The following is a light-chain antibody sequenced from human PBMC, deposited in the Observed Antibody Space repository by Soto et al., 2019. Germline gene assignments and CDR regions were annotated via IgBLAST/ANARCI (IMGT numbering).Light chain of an antibody. V-gene: IGKV3-20*01. CDR2: GVS. Sequence: MTQVSATLSVSPVEIAALSCRASQSVTSNYLAWYQQKPGQATRLLIYGVSNRATGVPDRFSGSGSGTDFTPTISRLGPEDFAVYYCQQYTDWTLPVGPGPEVKI. CDR1: QSVTSNY. J-gene: IGKJ1*01. CDR3: QQYTDWTLP.